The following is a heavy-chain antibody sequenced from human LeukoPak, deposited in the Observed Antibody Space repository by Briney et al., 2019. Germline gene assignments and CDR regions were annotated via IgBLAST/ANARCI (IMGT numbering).Heavy chain of an antibody. CDR1: GFTFSDYY. V-gene: IGHV3-11*01. CDR3: ARRRDSGSLQHFDY. Sequence: GGSLRLSCAASGFTFSDYYMSWIRQAPGKGLEWVSYISSSGGTIYYADSVKGRFTISRDNAKNSLYLQMNSLRAEDTAAYYCARRRDSGSLQHFDYWGQGTLVTVSS. D-gene: IGHD1-26*01. J-gene: IGHJ4*02. CDR2: ISSSGGTI.